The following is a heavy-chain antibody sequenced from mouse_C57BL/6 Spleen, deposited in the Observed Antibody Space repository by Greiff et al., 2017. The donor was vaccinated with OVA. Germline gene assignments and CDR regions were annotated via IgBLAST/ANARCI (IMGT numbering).Heavy chain of an antibody. J-gene: IGHJ4*01. Sequence: QVQLQQPGAELVKPGASVKLSCKASGYTFTSYWMQWVEQRPGQGLEWIGEIDPSDSYTNYNQKFKGKATLTVDTSSSTAYMQLSSLTSEDSAVYYCARSGAMDYWGQGTSVTVSS. CDR3: ARSGAMDY. V-gene: IGHV1-50*01. CDR1: GYTFTSYW. D-gene: IGHD3-1*01. CDR2: IDPSDSYT.